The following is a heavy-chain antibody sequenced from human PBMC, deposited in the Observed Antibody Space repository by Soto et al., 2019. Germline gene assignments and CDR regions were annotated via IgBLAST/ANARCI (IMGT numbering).Heavy chain of an antibody. CDR2: ISGSGGST. Sequence: GGSLRLSCAASGFTFSSYAMSWVRQAPGKGLEGVSAISGSGGSTYYAHSVKGRFYISRDNSKNTLYLQMNSLRSEDRAVYYCAKSHIVVVITSTIDYWGQGTLVTVSS. D-gene: IGHD3-22*01. J-gene: IGHJ4*02. CDR3: AKSHIVVVITSTIDY. V-gene: IGHV3-23*01. CDR1: GFTFSSYA.